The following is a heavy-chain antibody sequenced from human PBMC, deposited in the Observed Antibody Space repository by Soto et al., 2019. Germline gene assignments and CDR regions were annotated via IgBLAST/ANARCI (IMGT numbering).Heavy chain of an antibody. CDR2: ISPIGRT. J-gene: IGHJ4*02. CDR3: AHLNTRGYYFDY. Sequence: SETLSLTCTVSGGSISTTTYHWAWIRQPPGKGLDWTATISPIGRTYYNPSLKSRLTISMDRSENRFSLRLDSVTAADTAVYYCAHLNTRGYYFDYWGQGALVTVSS. CDR1: GGSISTTTYH. V-gene: IGHV4-39*02.